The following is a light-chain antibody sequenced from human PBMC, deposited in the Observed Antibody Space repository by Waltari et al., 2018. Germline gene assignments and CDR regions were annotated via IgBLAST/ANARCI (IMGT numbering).Light chain of an antibody. CDR2: DAS. V-gene: IGKV1-33*01. CDR3: QQYDNVPHS. Sequence: DIQMPQSPSSLSASIGDRITITCQASQDIRNYLNWYQQKPGKAPKLLIYDASNLETGVPVRFSGSGSGTDFTFTISSLQPEDFATYYCQQYDNVPHSFGQGTRLDIK. J-gene: IGKJ2*03. CDR1: QDIRNY.